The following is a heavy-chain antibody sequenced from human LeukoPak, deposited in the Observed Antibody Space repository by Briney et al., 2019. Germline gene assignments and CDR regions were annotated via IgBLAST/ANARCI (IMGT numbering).Heavy chain of an antibody. V-gene: IGHV4-34*01. CDR2: INHSGST. D-gene: IGHD3-22*01. CDR3: AREGSSGYYIDY. CDR1: GGSFSGYY. J-gene: IGHJ4*02. Sequence: SETLSLTCAVYGGSFSGYYRSWIRQPPGKGLEWIGEINHSGSTNYNPSLKSRVTISVDTSKNQFSLKLSSVTAADTAVYYCAREGSSGYYIDYWGQGTLVTVSS.